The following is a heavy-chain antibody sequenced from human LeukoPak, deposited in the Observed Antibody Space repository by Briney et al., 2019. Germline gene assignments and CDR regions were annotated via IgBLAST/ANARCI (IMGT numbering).Heavy chain of an antibody. J-gene: IGHJ1*01. Sequence: PGGSLRLSCEASGFTFSSHWMHWVRQVPGKGLVWVARIRGDENEIDYADSVKGRFTISRDNAKNTLYLQMNSLRVEDAAVYFCARGHVPGSXRHWXXWGQGTLVT. D-gene: IGHD3-10*01. V-gene: IGHV3-74*01. CDR3: ARGHVPGSXRHWXX. CDR1: GFTFSSHW. CDR2: IRGDENEI.